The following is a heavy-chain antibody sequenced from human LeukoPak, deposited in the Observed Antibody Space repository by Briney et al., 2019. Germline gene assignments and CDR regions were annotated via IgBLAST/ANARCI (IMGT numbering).Heavy chain of an antibody. D-gene: IGHD6-19*01. CDR3: ASSRSSSGWSLIDY. J-gene: IGHJ4*02. CDR1: GGSINSYY. CDR2: IYYSGST. Sequence: SETLSLTCTVSGGSINSYYWSWIRQPPGKGLEWVGYIYYSGSTNHKPSPKRRVTISVDTSKNQFSLKVSSVTAADTAVYYCASSRSSSGWSLIDYWGQGALVTVSS. V-gene: IGHV4-59*01.